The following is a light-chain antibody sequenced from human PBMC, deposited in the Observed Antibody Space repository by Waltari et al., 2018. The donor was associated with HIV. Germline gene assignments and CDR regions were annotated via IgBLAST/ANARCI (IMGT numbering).Light chain of an antibody. V-gene: IGLV2-14*01. CDR2: DVS. Sequence: QSALTQPASVSGSPGQSITISCTGTSSDVGGYNYVSWYQQHPSKAPKLMIYDVSNRPSGVSNRFSGSKSGNTASLTISGLQAEDEADYYCSSYTSTYVFGTGTKVTVL. CDR3: SSYTSTYV. CDR1: SSDVGGYNY. J-gene: IGLJ1*01.